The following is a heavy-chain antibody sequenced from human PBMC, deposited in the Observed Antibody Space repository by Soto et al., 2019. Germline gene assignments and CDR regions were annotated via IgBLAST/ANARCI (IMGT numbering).Heavy chain of an antibody. D-gene: IGHD3-10*01. CDR3: ARGLGGYGSGEGYFDY. CDR2: IYYSGNT. Sequence: QVQLQESGPGLVKPSQTLSLTCTVSGGSISSGGYYWSWIRQQPGKGLEWIGYIYYSGNTYFNPSLKSRVTISVDTPKNQFSLNLISVTAADTAGYYCARGLGGYGSGEGYFDYGGQGTLVTVSS. V-gene: IGHV4-31*03. J-gene: IGHJ4*02. CDR1: GGSISSGGYY.